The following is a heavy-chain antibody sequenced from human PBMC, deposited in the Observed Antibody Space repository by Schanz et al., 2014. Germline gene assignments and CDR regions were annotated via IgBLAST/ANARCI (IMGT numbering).Heavy chain of an antibody. Sequence: QVQLVQSGAEVKKPGASVKVSCKASGYTFISYFIHWVRQAPGQGLEWMGIINPTGGSTSYAQRFQGRVTVTRDTSTSTVYMELSRLTSDDTAVFFCARENTAVAGMPRVMDVWGQGTTVTVTS. CDR1: GYTFISYF. V-gene: IGHV1-46*01. CDR2: INPTGGST. CDR3: ARENTAVAGMPRVMDV. J-gene: IGHJ6*02. D-gene: IGHD6-19*01.